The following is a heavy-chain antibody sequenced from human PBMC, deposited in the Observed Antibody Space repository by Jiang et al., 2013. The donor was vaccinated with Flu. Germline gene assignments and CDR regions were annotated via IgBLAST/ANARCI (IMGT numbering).Heavy chain of an antibody. V-gene: IGHV1-69*04. D-gene: IGHD3-16*02. CDR3: AFNPGPAEGGVIVLNGRRFDP. J-gene: IGHJ5*02. Sequence: SGAEVKKPGASVKVSCKASGGTFSSYAISWVRQAPGQGLEWMGRIIPILGIANYAQKFQGRVTITADKSTSTAYMELSSLRSEDTAVYYCAFNPGPAEGGVIVLNGRRFDPWGQGTLVTVSS. CDR2: IIPILGIA. CDR1: GGTFSSYA.